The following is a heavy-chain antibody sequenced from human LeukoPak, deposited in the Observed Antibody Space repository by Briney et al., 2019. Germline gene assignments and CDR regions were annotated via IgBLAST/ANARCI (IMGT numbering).Heavy chain of an antibody. CDR1: GGSSSGYY. Sequence: PSETLSLTCAVYGGSSSGYYWSWIRQPPGKGLEWIGEINHSGSTNYNPSLKSRVTISVDTSKNQFSLKLSSVTAADTAVYYCARTGVCTNGVCFYYYYMDVWGKGTTVTVSS. D-gene: IGHD2-8*01. CDR2: INHSGST. CDR3: ARTGVCTNGVCFYYYYMDV. V-gene: IGHV4-34*01. J-gene: IGHJ6*03.